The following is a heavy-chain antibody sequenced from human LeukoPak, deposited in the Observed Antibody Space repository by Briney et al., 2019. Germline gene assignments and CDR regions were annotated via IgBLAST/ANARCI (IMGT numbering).Heavy chain of an antibody. CDR1: GFTFSSYA. V-gene: IGHV3-30-3*01. CDR3: ASDFWSSRDY. Sequence: SCKASGFTFSSYAMHWVRQAPGKGLEWVAVISYDGSNKYYADSVKGRFTISRDNSKNTLYLQMNSLRPEDTAVYYCASDFWSSRDYWGQGALVTVSS. CDR2: ISYDGSNK. D-gene: IGHD3-3*01. J-gene: IGHJ4*02.